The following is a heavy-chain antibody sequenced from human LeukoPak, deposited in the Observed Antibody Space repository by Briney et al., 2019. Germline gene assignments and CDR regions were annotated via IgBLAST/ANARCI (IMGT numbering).Heavy chain of an antibody. CDR2: ISAYNGNT. D-gene: IGHD5-12*01. CDR3: ARVLVAPRGNWFDP. V-gene: IGHV1-18*04. CDR1: GYTFTGYY. J-gene: IGHJ5*02. Sequence: GASVKVSCKASGYTFTGYYMHWVRQAPGQGLEWMGWISAYNGNTNYAQKLQGRVTMTTDTSTSTAYMELRSLRSDDTAVYYCARVLVAPRGNWFDPWGQGTLVTVSS.